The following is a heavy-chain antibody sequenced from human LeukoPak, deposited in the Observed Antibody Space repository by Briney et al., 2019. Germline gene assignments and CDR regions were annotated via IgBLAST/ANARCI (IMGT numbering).Heavy chain of an antibody. Sequence: SETLSLTCAVYGGSFSGYYWSWIRQPPGKGLEWIGEINHSGSTNYNPSLKSRVTISVDTSKNQFSLKLSSVTAEDTAVYYCARDKYPRRDAFDYWGQGTLVTVSS. J-gene: IGHJ4*02. CDR1: GGSFSGYY. CDR2: INHSGST. D-gene: IGHD5-24*01. V-gene: IGHV4-34*01. CDR3: ARDKYPRRDAFDY.